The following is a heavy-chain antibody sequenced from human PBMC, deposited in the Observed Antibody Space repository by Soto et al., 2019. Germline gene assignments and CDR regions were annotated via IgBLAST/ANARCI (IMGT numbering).Heavy chain of an antibody. CDR1: GFTFRSYN. D-gene: IGHD4-4*01. V-gene: IGHV3-74*01. Sequence: EVQLVESGGGLVQPGGSLRLSCAASGFTFRSYNMHWVRQVPGKGPLWVSRINGDGNSILYADSVQGRFTISRDNAKNTLYLKINSLRAEDTAVYYCGRGNFGFDYWGQGTLVTVSS. CDR3: GRGNFGFDY. CDR2: INGDGNSI. J-gene: IGHJ4*02.